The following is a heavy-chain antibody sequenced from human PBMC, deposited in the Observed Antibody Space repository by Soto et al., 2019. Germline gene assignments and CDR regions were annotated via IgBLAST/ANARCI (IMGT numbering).Heavy chain of an antibody. CDR3: VHPRSTVQVPPT. CDR1: GFTFSMFS. Sequence: PGGSLRLSGSASGFTFSMFSMHWVRQAPGKGLEYVSGISSNGGSTYYADSVKGRFTISRDNSKNTLYLQMSSLRAVDTAVYYCVHPRSTVQVPPTWGQGTLVTVSS. CDR2: ISSNGGST. J-gene: IGHJ5*02. D-gene: IGHD4-17*01. V-gene: IGHV3-64D*06.